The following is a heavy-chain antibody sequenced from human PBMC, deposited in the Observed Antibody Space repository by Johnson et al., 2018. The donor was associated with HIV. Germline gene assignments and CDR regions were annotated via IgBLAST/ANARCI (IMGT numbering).Heavy chain of an antibody. V-gene: IGHV3-30*04. Sequence: QVQLVVPGVGLVQPGGSLRLSCAASGFTFSIYAMHWVRQAPAKGLEWVAVISYDVSDKYYAASVTGRFTISRDNAKNSLYLQMNSLRAEDTAVYYCARDPELDYFDNRAFDIGGQGTMVTVSS. CDR3: ARDPELDYFDNRAFDI. CDR2: ISYDVSDK. J-gene: IGHJ3*02. CDR1: GFTFSIYA. D-gene: IGHD3-22*01.